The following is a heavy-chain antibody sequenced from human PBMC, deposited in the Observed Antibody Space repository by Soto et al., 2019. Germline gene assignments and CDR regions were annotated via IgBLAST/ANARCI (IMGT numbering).Heavy chain of an antibody. V-gene: IGHV4-31*03. CDR2: FSYSGST. CDR3: ARSVFP. Sequence: QVQLQESGPGLVKPSQTLSLTCTVSGGSISTRGYSWNWIRQHPGKGLEWIGYFSYSGSTYYNPSLKSRVTISVNTSKTQFSLKLSSVTAADTAVYYCARSVFPWGQGTLVTVSS. J-gene: IGHJ5*02. CDR1: GGSISTRGYS.